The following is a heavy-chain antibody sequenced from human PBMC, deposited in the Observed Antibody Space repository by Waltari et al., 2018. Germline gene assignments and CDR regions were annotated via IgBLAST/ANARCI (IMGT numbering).Heavy chain of an antibody. CDR2: INHSGST. Sequence: QVQLQQWGAGLLKPSETLSLTCAVYGGSFSGYYWSLIRQPPGKGLEWIGEINHSGSTNYNPSLKSRVTISVDTSKNQFSLKLSSVTAADTAVYYCARGGGRDLSYWGQGTLVTVSS. CDR3: ARGGGRDLSY. V-gene: IGHV4-34*01. J-gene: IGHJ4*02. CDR1: GGSFSGYY.